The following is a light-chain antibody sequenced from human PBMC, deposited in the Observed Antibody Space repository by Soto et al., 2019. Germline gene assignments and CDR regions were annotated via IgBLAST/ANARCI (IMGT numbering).Light chain of an antibody. CDR2: GAS. J-gene: IGKJ5*01. CDR3: QQYGSSPPGT. V-gene: IGKV3-20*01. Sequence: EIVLTQSPGTLSLSAGERATLSCRASQSVSSSYLAWYQQKPGQAPRLLIYGASSRATGIPDRFSGSGSGTDFTLTISRLETEDFAVYYCQQYGSSPPGTFGQGTRLEIK. CDR1: QSVSSSY.